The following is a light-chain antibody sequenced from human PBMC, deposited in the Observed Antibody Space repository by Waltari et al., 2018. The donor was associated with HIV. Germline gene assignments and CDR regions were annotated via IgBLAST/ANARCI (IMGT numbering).Light chain of an antibody. V-gene: IGLV3-21*01. CDR1: NIGDKH. CDR3: QVFENSRDQA. J-gene: IGLJ1*01. Sequence: YVLTQPPSVSVAPGQTATITCGGNNIGDKHVHWYQQKSGQAHVLVIYDDKLRPSGIPARISGSNSGGTATLTISGVEVGDEAEYYCQVFENSRDQAFGTGTKVTVL. CDR2: DDK.